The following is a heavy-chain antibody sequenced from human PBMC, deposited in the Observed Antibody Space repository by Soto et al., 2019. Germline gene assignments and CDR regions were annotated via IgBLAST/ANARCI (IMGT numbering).Heavy chain of an antibody. CDR3: VSWVFAHSDN. D-gene: IGHD3-3*01. Sequence: PVGAPGLTCAASGFTLDNRMIWVRQAPGKGLEWISTIDYSGANTHYADSVKGRFTISRDKSRNTVALQMSNLRAEDTALYYCVSWVFAHSDNCGQGTLVTVSS. V-gene: IGHV3-23*01. CDR2: IDYSGANT. J-gene: IGHJ4*02. CDR1: GFTLDNR.